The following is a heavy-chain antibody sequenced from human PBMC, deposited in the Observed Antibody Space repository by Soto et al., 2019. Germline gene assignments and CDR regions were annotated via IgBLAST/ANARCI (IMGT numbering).Heavy chain of an antibody. J-gene: IGHJ4*02. V-gene: IGHV4-39*01. CDR3: ATHPPYGPLDH. CDR1: GGSISSSSNH. CDR2: IYYIENT. D-gene: IGHD4-17*01. Sequence: QLQLQESGPGLVKPSETLSLTCTVSGGSISSSSNHWGWIRQPPGKGLEWIGNIYYIENTYYNPSRKSRVTIPVDTSKNQYSMRLTSVTAADTAVYYCATHPPYGPLDHWGQGTLVTVSS.